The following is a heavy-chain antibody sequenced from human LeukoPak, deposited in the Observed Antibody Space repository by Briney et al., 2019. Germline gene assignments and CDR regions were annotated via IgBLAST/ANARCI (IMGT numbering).Heavy chain of an antibody. V-gene: IGHV3-9*01. D-gene: IGHD2-21*01. CDR1: GFTFDDYA. J-gene: IGHJ4*02. CDR2: ITWNSGHI. CDR3: ASGDTEDY. Sequence: GGSLRLSCAASGFTFDDYAMHWVRQAPGKGLEWVSGITWNSGHIDYADSVKGRFTISRDNAKNSLYLQMNSLRAEDTAVYYCASGDTEDYWGQGTLVTVSS.